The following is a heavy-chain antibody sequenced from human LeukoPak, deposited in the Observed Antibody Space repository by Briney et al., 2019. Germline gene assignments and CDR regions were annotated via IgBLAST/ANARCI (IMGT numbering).Heavy chain of an antibody. D-gene: IGHD3-10*01. Sequence: PGGSLRLSCAASGFTFSRYSMNWVRQAPGKGLEWVSSISSSSSYIYSADSVKGRFTISRDNAKNSLSLQMNSLRAEDTAVYYCARDYYGGDYFDYWGQGTLVTVSS. CDR1: GFTFSRYS. V-gene: IGHV3-21*01. CDR3: ARDYYGGDYFDY. CDR2: ISSSSSYI. J-gene: IGHJ4*02.